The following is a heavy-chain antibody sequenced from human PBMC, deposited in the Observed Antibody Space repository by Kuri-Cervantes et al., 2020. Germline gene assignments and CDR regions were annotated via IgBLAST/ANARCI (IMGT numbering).Heavy chain of an antibody. Sequence: GSLRPSCPVSGGSISSYYWSWIRQPAGKGMEWIGRIYTSGSTNYNPSLKSRVTISLDKSKNQFSLKLSSVTAADTAVYYCARWGYASSSRIFDYWGQGTLVTVSS. CDR1: GGSISSYY. V-gene: IGHV4-4*07. J-gene: IGHJ4*02. CDR2: IYTSGST. D-gene: IGHD6-6*01. CDR3: ARWGYASSSRIFDY.